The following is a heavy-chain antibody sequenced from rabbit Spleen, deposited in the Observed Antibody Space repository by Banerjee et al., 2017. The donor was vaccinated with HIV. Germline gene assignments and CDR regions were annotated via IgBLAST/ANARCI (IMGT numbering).Heavy chain of an antibody. CDR1: GFSFSSNYY. D-gene: IGHD4-1*01. CDR2: IDSGSSGFT. V-gene: IGHV1S40*01. CDR3: VKDGRSLSSGWGGDL. J-gene: IGHJ4*01. Sequence: QSLEESGGGLVKPEGSLTLTCTASGFSFSSNYYMCWVRQAPGKGLEWIACIDSGSSGFTYFASWAKGRFTISKTSSTTVTLQMTSLTAADTATYFCVKDGRSLSSGWGGDLWGQGTLVTVS.